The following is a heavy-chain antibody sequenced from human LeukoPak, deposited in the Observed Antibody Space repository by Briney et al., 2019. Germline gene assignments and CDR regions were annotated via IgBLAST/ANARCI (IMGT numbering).Heavy chain of an antibody. V-gene: IGHV3-9*01. Sequence: GGSLRLSRVPSGFSLDDYAMHSVRQAPGKGLEWVSGIILSSGTIYYSHSVKGRFTISRDNAKNSVYLQMNSLRADDTACYYCAKGSTPRGVQLAFYFDYWGQGALVTVPS. CDR1: GFSLDDYA. J-gene: IGHJ4*02. D-gene: IGHD2-8*01. CDR3: AKGSTPRGVQLAFYFDY. CDR2: IILSSGTI.